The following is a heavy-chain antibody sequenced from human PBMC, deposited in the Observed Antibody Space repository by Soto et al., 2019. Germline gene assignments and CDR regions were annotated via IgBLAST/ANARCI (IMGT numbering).Heavy chain of an antibody. V-gene: IGHV1-69*06. Sequence: QVQLVQSGAEVKTPGSSLKVSCKVSGSRFSNYVISWVRQSPGHGLEWLGRIIPIFNSTKYAQSFQGRVTITADKSTRTASLELSSLRSDDTAVYYFAREGRGKKAGYNGLVSLGFWGQGTLVTVSS. J-gene: IGHJ4*02. CDR2: IIPIFNST. CDR3: AREGRGKKAGYNGLVSLGF. CDR1: GSRFSNYV. D-gene: IGHD2-2*02.